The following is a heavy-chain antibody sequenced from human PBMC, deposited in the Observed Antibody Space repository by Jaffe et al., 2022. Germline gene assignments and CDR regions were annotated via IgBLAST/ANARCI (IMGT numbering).Heavy chain of an antibody. J-gene: IGHJ5*02. CDR1: GFSLSTSGVG. V-gene: IGHV2-5*02. CDR2: IYWDDDK. Sequence: QITLKESGPTLVKPTQTLTLTCTFSGFSLSTSGVGVGWLRQPPGKAPEWLALIYWDDDKRYSPSLKTRLTITKDTSKNQVVLTMTNMDPVDTATYYCAHRGYCTGGSCYSSGNWFAPWGQGTLVTVSS. CDR3: AHRGYCTGGSCYSSGNWFAP. D-gene: IGHD2-15*01.